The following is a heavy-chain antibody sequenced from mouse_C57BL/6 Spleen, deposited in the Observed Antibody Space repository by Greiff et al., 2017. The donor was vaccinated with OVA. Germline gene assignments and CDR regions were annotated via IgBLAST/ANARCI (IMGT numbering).Heavy chain of an antibody. Sequence: EVMLVESGGDLVKPGGSLKLSCAASGFTFSSYGMSWVRQTPDKRLEWVANISSGGSYTYYPDSVKGRFTISRDNAKNTLYLQMSSLKSEDTAMYYCARHGGTTVAFDYWGQGTTLTVSS. D-gene: IGHD1-1*01. V-gene: IGHV5-6*01. CDR2: ISSGGSYT. CDR3: ARHGGTTVAFDY. CDR1: GFTFSSYG. J-gene: IGHJ2*01.